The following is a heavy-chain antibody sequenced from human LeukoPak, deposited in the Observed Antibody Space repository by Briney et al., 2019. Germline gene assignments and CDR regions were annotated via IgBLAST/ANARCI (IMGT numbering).Heavy chain of an antibody. Sequence: PSETLSLTCTVSCGSISSSDYYWGWIRQPPGKGLERIGSIYYSGSTYYNPSLKSRVTTSVDTSKNQFSLKLSSVTAADTAVYYCARRVTGTTRYFDYWGQGTLVTVSS. D-gene: IGHD1-20*01. CDR3: ARRVTGTTRYFDY. CDR1: CGSISSSDYY. CDR2: IYYSGST. V-gene: IGHV4-39*01. J-gene: IGHJ4*02.